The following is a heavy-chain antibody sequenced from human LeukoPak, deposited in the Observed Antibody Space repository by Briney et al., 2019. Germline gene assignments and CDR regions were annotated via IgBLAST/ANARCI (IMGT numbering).Heavy chain of an antibody. V-gene: IGHV1-2*02. Sequence: WASVKVSCKASGYTFTGYYMHWVRQAPGQGLEWMGWINPNSGGTNYAQKFQGRVTMTRDTSISTAYMELSRLRSDDTAVYYYARLPGSGYSYGSHWGQGTLVTVSS. CDR1: GYTFTGYY. CDR3: ARLPGSGYSYGSH. CDR2: INPNSGGT. J-gene: IGHJ4*02. D-gene: IGHD5-18*01.